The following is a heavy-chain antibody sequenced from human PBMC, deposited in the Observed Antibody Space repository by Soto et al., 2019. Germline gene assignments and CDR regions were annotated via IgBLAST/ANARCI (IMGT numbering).Heavy chain of an antibody. CDR1: GYTFSSYA. CDR2: ISGSGGST. J-gene: IGHJ4*02. CDR3: AKDAAITMVRGVLFDY. D-gene: IGHD3-10*01. Sequence: GGSLRLSFAACGYTFSSYAMSWVRQAPGKGLEWVSAISGSGGSTYYADSVKGRFTISRDNSKNTLYLQMNSLRAEDTAVYYCAKDAAITMVRGVLFDYWGQGTLVTVSS. V-gene: IGHV3-23*01.